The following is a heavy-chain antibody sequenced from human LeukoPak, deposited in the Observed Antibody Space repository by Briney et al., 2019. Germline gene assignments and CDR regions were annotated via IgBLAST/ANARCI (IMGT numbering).Heavy chain of an antibody. CDR1: GFTFSSYG. D-gene: IGHD5-18*01. J-gene: IGHJ4*02. CDR3: AKEIQLWPSGGDY. V-gene: IGHV3-30*18. Sequence: GGSLRLSCAASGFTFSSYGMRWVRQAPGKGLEWVAVISYDGSNKYYADSVKGRFTISRDNSKNTLYLQMNSLRAEDTAVYYCAKEIQLWPSGGDYWGQGTLVTVSS. CDR2: ISYDGSNK.